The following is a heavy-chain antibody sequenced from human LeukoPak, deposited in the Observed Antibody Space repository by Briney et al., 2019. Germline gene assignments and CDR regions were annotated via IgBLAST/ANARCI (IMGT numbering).Heavy chain of an antibody. D-gene: IGHD1-26*01. V-gene: IGHV3-7*01. CDR2: VKQDGSEE. Sequence: GGSLRLSCAASGFTLSVYWMSWVRQAPGKGLEWVANVKQDGSEEYYLDSVKGRFTISRDNAKNSLYLQMNSLRVEDTALYYCARWDSGSYYGIGDWGRGTLVTVSS. J-gene: IGHJ4*02. CDR3: ARWDSGSYYGIGD. CDR1: GFTLSVYW.